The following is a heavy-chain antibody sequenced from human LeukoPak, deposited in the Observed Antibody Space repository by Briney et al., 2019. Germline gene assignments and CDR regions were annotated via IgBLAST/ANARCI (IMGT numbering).Heavy chain of an antibody. Sequence: GGSLRLPCAASGFTFSSYSMNWVRQAPGKGLEWVSSISSSSSYMYYADSVKGRFTISRDNAKNSLYLQMNSLRAEDTAVYYCARDRGYSGYDAFLDYWGQGTLVTVSS. CDR3: ARDRGYSGYDAFLDY. V-gene: IGHV3-21*01. CDR1: GFTFSSYS. D-gene: IGHD5-12*01. CDR2: ISSSSSYM. J-gene: IGHJ4*02.